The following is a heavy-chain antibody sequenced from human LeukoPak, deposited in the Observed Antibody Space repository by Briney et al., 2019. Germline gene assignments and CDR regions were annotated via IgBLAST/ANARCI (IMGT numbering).Heavy chain of an antibody. J-gene: IGHJ4*02. CDR2: IXWNSGSI. CDR3: AKGYSSRKGDYYFDY. V-gene: IGHV3-9*01. D-gene: IGHD6-13*01. Sequence: IXWNSGSIGYADSVKGRFTISRDNSKNTLYLQMNSLRAEDTAVYYCAKGYSSRKGDYYFDYWGQGTLVTVSS.